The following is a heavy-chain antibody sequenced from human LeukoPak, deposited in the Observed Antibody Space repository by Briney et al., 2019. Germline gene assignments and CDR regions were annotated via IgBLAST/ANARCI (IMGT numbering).Heavy chain of an antibody. J-gene: IGHJ4*02. CDR2: ISAYNGNR. D-gene: IGHD2-2*01. CDR3: ARAWDCSSTTCYLYLDN. Sequence: ASVKVSCKASGYTFTGNYLHWVRQAPGQGLEWMGWISAYNGNRNYAQKFQGRVTMTSDTSTSTAYMELRSLRSDDTALYYCARAWDCSSTTCYLYLDNWGQGTLVTVSS. CDR1: GYTFTGNY. V-gene: IGHV1-18*04.